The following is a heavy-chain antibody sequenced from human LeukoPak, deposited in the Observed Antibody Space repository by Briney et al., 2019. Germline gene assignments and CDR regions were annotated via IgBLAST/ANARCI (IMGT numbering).Heavy chain of an antibody. CDR2: ISGSGGST. J-gene: IGHJ4*02. Sequence: SGGSLRLSCAASGFTFSNYAMSWVRQAPGKGLEWVSGISGSGGSTYYADSVKGRFTISRDNSKNTLYLQMNSLRAEDTAVYYCAKDQTVGLTTRPHLFDYWGQGTLVSVSS. D-gene: IGHD1-26*01. V-gene: IGHV3-23*01. CDR3: AKDQTVGLTTRPHLFDY. CDR1: GFTFSNYA.